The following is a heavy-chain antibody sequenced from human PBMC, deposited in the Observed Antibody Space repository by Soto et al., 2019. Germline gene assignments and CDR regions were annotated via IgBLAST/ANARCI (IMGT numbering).Heavy chain of an antibody. CDR2: IYHSGST. CDR3: ARGNGWYSDY. J-gene: IGHJ4*02. CDR1: GGSISSGGYS. V-gene: IGHV4-30-2*01. Sequence: SETLSLTCAVSGGSISSGGYSWSWIRQPPGKGLEWIGYIYHSGSTYYNPSLKSRVTISVDRSKNQFSLKLSSVTAADTAVYYCARGNGWYSDYRGQGTLVTVSS. D-gene: IGHD6-19*01.